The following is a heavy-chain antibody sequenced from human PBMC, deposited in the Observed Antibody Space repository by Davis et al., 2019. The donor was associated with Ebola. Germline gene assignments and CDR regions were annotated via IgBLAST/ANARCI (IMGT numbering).Heavy chain of an antibody. V-gene: IGHV3-9*01. CDR3: AKDGFGDYAP. J-gene: IGHJ5*02. D-gene: IGHD4-17*01. Sequence: PAGSLTLSCPASRFTFSSSAMHWVLQAPGKGLEWGSDISWNSGSIGYADSVKGRFTISRDNAKNSLYLQMNSLRAEDTALYYCAKDGFGDYAPWGQGNLVTVSS. CDR1: RFTFSSSA. CDR2: ISWNSGSI.